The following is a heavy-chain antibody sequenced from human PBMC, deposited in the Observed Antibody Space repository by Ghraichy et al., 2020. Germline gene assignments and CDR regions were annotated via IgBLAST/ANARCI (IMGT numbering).Heavy chain of an antibody. CDR2: ISRDGTTT. CDR1: GFTFSSYS. CDR3: ARRGENMAVPGHFHY. D-gene: IGHD6-19*01. J-gene: IGHJ4*02. V-gene: IGHV3-74*01. Sequence: GGSLRLSCAASGFTFSSYSMHWVRQGPEKGLVWVSRISRDGTTTTYADSVKCRFTISRDNAKNTVLLQMNSLRADDTAVYYCARRGENMAVPGHFHYWGEGTLVSVSP.